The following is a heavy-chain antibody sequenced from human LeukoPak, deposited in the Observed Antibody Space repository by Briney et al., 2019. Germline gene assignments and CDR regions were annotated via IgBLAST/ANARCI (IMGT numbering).Heavy chain of an antibody. J-gene: IGHJ4*02. CDR3: ARDLGYCSSNSCRYFDY. V-gene: IGHV4-4*07. D-gene: IGHD2-2*01. CDR1: GGSISDSL. Sequence: SETLSLTCTVSGGSISDSLWSWIRQPAGKGLEWIGRIHISGSTNYNPSLKSRVTISVDTSKNQFSLKLSSVTAADTAVYYCARDLGYCSSNSCRYFDYWGQGTLVTVSS. CDR2: IHISGST.